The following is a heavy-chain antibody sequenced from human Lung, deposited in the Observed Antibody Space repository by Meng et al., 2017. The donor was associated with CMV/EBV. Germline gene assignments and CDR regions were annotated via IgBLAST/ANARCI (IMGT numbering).Heavy chain of an antibody. CDR3: ARGAWNYVGVFDY. CDR1: GGSFSGYY. CDR2: INHSGST. V-gene: IGHV4-34*01. Sequence: SETLSLXXAVHGGSFSGYYWSWIRQPPGKGLEWIGEINHSGSTNYNPSLKSRVTISVDTSKNQFSLKLSSVTAADTAVYYCARGAWNYVGVFDYWGQGTLVXVSS. D-gene: IGHD1-7*01. J-gene: IGHJ4*02.